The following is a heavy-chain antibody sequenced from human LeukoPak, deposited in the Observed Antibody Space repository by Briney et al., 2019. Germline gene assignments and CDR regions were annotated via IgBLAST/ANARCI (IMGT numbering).Heavy chain of an antibody. D-gene: IGHD2-15*01. J-gene: IGHJ5*02. CDR2: INHSGST. CDR1: GYSISSGYY. Sequence: SETLSLTCTVSGYSISSGYYWSWIRQPPGKGLEWIGEINHSGSTNYNPSLKSRVTISVDTSKNQFSLKLSSVTAADTAVYYCARHSIVVVVAATQNWFDPWGQGTLVTVSS. V-gene: IGHV4-38-2*02. CDR3: ARHSIVVVVAATQNWFDP.